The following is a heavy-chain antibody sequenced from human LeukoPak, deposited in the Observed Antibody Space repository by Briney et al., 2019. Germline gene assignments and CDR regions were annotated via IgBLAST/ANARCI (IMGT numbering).Heavy chain of an antibody. Sequence: GASVKVSCKASGGTFSSYAISWVRQAPGQGLEWMGGIIPIFGTANYAQKFQGRVTITADESTSTAYMELSSLRSEDTAVYYCARGYSYGYTAFDIWGQGTMVTVSS. J-gene: IGHJ3*02. CDR2: IIPIFGTA. V-gene: IGHV1-69*13. CDR3: ARGYSYGYTAFDI. D-gene: IGHD5-18*01. CDR1: GGTFSSYA.